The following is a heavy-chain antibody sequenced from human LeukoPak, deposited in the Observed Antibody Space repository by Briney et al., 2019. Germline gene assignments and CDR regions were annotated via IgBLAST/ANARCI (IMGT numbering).Heavy chain of an antibody. CDR3: ARDLSTLGWFDP. V-gene: IGHV4-61*02. J-gene: IGHJ5*02. D-gene: IGHD2/OR15-2a*01. Sequence: SETLSLTCTVSGGSINNGYYYWSWIPQPAGKGLEWIGRIYTSGSTNYNPSLKSRVTISVDTSENQFSLKLSSVTAADTAVYYCARDLSTLGWFDPWGQGTLVTVSS. CDR1: GGSINNGYYY. CDR2: IYTSGST.